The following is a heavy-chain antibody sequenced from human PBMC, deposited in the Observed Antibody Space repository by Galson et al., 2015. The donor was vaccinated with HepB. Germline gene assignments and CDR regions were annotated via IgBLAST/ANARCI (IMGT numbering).Heavy chain of an antibody. D-gene: IGHD2-15*01. V-gene: IGHV3-33*06. J-gene: IGHJ4*02. CDR1: GFTFSSYG. CDR2: IWYDGSNK. Sequence: SLRLSCAASGFTFSSYGMHWVRQAPGKGLEWVAVIWYDGSNKYYADSVKGRFTISRDNSKNTLYLQMNSLRAEDTAVYYCAKDRGGYCSGGSCYEDYWGQGTLVTVSS. CDR3: AKDRGGYCSGGSCYEDY.